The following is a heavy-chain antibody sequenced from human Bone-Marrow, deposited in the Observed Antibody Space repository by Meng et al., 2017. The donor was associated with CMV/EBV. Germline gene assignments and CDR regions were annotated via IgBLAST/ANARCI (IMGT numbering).Heavy chain of an antibody. D-gene: IGHD3-10*01. CDR1: GFTFSSYA. J-gene: IGHJ6*02. CDR2: ISGSGPST. CDR3: ARVRSPAYGYYYYGMDV. V-gene: IGHV3-23*01. Sequence: GESLKISCAASGFTFSSYAMSWVRQAPGKGLEWVSAISGSGPSTYYADSVKGRFTISRDNSKNTLYLQMNSLRAEDTALYHCARVRSPAYGYYYYGMDVWGQGTTVTVSS.